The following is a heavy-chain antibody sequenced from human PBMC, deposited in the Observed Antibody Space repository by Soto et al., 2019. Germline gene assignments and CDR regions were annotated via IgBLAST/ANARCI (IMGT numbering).Heavy chain of an antibody. CDR3: ARGGSKVAARPRWFDP. V-gene: IGHV4-34*01. CDR2: INHSGST. J-gene: IGHJ5*02. D-gene: IGHD6-6*01. CDR1: GGSFSGYY. Sequence: SETLSLTCAVYGGSFSGYYWSWIRQPPGKGLEWIGEINHSGSTNYNPSLKSRVTISVDTSKNQFSLKLSSVTAADTAVYYCARGGSKVAARPRWFDPWGQGTLVTVSS.